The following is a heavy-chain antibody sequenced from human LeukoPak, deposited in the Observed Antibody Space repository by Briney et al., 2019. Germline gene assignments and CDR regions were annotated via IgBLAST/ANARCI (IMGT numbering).Heavy chain of an antibody. V-gene: IGHV1-46*01. CDR2: INPSGGST. CDR1: GYTFTSYY. Sequence: ASVKVSCKASGYTFTSYYMHWVRQAPGQGLEWMGIINPSGGSTSYAQKFQGRVTMTRDTSTSTVYMELSSLRSGDTAVYYCARDGYGDYPFDYWGQGTLVTVSS. J-gene: IGHJ4*02. D-gene: IGHD4-17*01. CDR3: ARDGYGDYPFDY.